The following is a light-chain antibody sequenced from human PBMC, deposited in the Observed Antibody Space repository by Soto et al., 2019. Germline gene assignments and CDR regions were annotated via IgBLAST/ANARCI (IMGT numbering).Light chain of an antibody. J-gene: IGKJ5*01. CDR1: RDLSGW. CDR3: QQPISFPIT. CDR2: AAS. Sequence: DIQMTQSPSSVSASLGDRVTITCRASRDLSGWLAWYQQKPGKAPKLLISAASSLQSGVPSRFSGSGSGTDFTLTIRSLQPEDFATYYCQQPISFPITFGQGTRLEI. V-gene: IGKV1-12*01.